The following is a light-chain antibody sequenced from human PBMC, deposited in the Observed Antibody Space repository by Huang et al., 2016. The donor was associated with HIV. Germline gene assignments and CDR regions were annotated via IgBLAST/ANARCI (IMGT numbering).Light chain of an antibody. V-gene: IGKV3-20*01. CDR3: QQYSSSPNT. CDR1: QRVSANF. Sequence: EIVLTQSPGTLSLSPGERATLSCRASQRVSANFLAWCQQKPGQAPRLLIYAASSRATGIPDRFRGSGSGTDYTLTISRLEPEDFAVYYCQQYSSSPNTFGGGTKVEIK. J-gene: IGKJ4*01. CDR2: AAS.